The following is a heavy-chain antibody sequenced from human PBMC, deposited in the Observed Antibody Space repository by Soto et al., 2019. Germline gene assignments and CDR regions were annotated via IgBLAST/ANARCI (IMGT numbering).Heavy chain of an antibody. V-gene: IGHV3-33*01. CDR3: ARAPSSWYYYYMDV. J-gene: IGHJ6*03. Sequence: GGSLRLSCEASGFTFSSYGMHWVRQAPGKGLEWVAVIWYDGSNKYYADSVKGRFTISRDNSKNTLYLQMNSLRAEDTAVYYCARAPSSWYYYYMDVWGKGTTVTVSS. CDR1: GFTFSSYG. CDR2: IWYDGSNK. D-gene: IGHD2-2*01.